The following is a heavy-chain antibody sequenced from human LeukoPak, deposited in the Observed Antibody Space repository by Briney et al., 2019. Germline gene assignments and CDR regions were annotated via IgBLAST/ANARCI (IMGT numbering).Heavy chain of an antibody. V-gene: IGHV4-30-2*01. Sequence: PSETLSLTCAVSGGSISSGGYSWSWIRQPPGKGLEWIGYIYHSGRTYYTPSLKSPVTISVDTCQNPCPLKLCSWAAADTAVYSCASFYESSGYYYPGGSAFYIWGQGTMVTVSS. J-gene: IGHJ3*02. CDR3: ASFYESSGYYYPGGSAFYI. D-gene: IGHD3-22*01. CDR1: GGSISSGGYS. CDR2: IYHSGRT.